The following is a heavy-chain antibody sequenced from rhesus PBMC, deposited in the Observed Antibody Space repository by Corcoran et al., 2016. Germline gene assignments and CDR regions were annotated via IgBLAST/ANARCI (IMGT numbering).Heavy chain of an antibody. V-gene: IGHV3S35*01. J-gene: IGHJ1*01. CDR3: VGSFEYFEF. CDR2: IKFDGSDK. CDR1: GFTFSSNR. Sequence: EVQLVESGGGLVQPGGSLRLPCAASGFTFSSNRMNWIRQAPGKMLEWGVDIKFDGSDKYYVDSVKGRFTISRDNAKNSLYLQMNSLRAEDTAVYYCVGSFEYFEFWGQGALVTVSS.